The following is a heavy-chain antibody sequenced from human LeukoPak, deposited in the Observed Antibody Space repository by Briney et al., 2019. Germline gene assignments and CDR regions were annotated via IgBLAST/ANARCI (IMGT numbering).Heavy chain of an antibody. J-gene: IGHJ6*04. D-gene: IGHD5-12*01. CDR2: ISWDGGST. CDR1: GFTFDDYA. CDR3: AKDEGRRGYDRMDV. Sequence: GGSLRLSCAASGFTFDDYAMHWVRQAPGKGLEWVSLISWDGGSTYYADSVKGRFTISRDNSKNSLYLQMNGLRAEDTALYYCAKDEGRRGYDRMDVWGKGTTVTVSS. V-gene: IGHV3-43D*03.